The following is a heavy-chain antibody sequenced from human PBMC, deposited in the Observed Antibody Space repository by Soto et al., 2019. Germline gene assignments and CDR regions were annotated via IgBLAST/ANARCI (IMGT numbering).Heavy chain of an antibody. V-gene: IGHV3-15*01. CDR2: IKSKTDGGTT. J-gene: IGHJ6*02. CDR3: TTACPNIPSYDSSGYYSDYYYYGMDV. Sequence: EVQLVESGGGLVKPGGSLRLSCAASGFTFSNAWMSWVRQAPGKGLEWVGRIKSKTDGGTTDYAAPVKGRFTISRDDSKNTLYLQMNSLKTEDTAVYYCTTACPNIPSYDSSGYYSDYYYYGMDVWGQGTTVTVSS. CDR1: GFTFSNAW. D-gene: IGHD3-22*01.